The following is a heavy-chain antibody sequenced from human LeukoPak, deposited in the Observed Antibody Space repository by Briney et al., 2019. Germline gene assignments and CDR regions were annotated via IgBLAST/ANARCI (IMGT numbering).Heavy chain of an antibody. Sequence: GGSLRPSCAASGFTFSSYSMNWVRQAPGKGLEWVAVISYDGSNKYYADSVKGRFTISRDNSKNTLYLQMNSLRAEDTAVYYCAKPYGDYTGYVDYWGQGTLVTVSS. CDR3: AKPYGDYTGYVDY. J-gene: IGHJ4*02. V-gene: IGHV3-30*18. CDR2: ISYDGSNK. CDR1: GFTFSSYS. D-gene: IGHD4-17*01.